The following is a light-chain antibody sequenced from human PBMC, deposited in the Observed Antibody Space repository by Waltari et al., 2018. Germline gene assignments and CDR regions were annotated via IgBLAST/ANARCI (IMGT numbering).Light chain of an antibody. V-gene: IGKV3-20*01. Sequence: EVVLTQSLGILSLSPGERATLACRASQSILSYLTWYQQKPGQAPRLLIYGVSSRATAIADRFTGSGSGTDFTLTISRLEPEDFAVYYCQQYNSPQITFGGGTKVEIK. J-gene: IGKJ4*01. CDR1: QSILSY. CDR3: QQYNSPQIT. CDR2: GVS.